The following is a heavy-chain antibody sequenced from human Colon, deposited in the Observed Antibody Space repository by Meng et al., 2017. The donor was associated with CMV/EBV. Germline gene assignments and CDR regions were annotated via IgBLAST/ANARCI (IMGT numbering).Heavy chain of an antibody. J-gene: IGHJ4*02. CDR1: GFTFSNYW. Sequence: GGSLRLSCAASGFTFSNYWMTWLRQAPGRGLELVAHIKEDGSEKYFVGSVKGRFTISRDNAKNSLYLEMNSLRAEDTAMYYCARSPVLDSTGNWGQGTLVTVSS. V-gene: IGHV3-7*01. CDR2: IKEDGSEK. D-gene: IGHD3/OR15-3a*01. CDR3: ARSPVLDSTGN.